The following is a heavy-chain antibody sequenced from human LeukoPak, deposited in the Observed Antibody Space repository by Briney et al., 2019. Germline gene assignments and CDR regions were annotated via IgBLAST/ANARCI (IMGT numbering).Heavy chain of an antibody. CDR2: IYHSGST. CDR3: ASLGLSRNYYYYGMDV. V-gene: IGHV4-4*02. Sequence: SETPSLTCAVSGGSISSSNWWSWVRQPPGKGLEWIGEIYHSGSTNYNPSLKSRVTISVDKSKNQFSLKLSSVTAADTAVYYCASLGLSRNYYYYGMDVWGQGTTVTVSS. CDR1: GGSISSSNW. D-gene: IGHD2-2*01. J-gene: IGHJ6*02.